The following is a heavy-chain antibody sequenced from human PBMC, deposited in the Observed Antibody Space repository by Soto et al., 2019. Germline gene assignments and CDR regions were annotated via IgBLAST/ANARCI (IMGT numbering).Heavy chain of an antibody. J-gene: IGHJ4*02. Sequence: GGSLRLSCAASGFTFEDYALHWVRQSSGKGPEWVSLINADGTDTYYAHSVNGRFTISRDNRKASFFLQMNSLRPEDSAMYYCAKARFYFDSSPYDSWGQGTLV. D-gene: IGHD3-22*01. CDR3: AKARFYFDSSPYDS. CDR2: INADGTDT. V-gene: IGHV3-43D*04. CDR1: GFTFEDYA.